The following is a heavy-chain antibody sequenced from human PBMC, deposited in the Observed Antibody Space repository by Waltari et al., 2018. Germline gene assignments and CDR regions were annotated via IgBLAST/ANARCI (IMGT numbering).Heavy chain of an antibody. CDR2: INWKGDKV. CDR1: GFTFDDYG. D-gene: IGHD3-22*01. CDR3: ARGGDSSWPR. J-gene: IGHJ4*02. Sequence: VESGGGVIRPGGSMRLSCDAFGFTFDDYGMSWVRQGPGKGLEWIAGINWKGDKVAYGDAVRGRFIISRDNAKNLLYLQMNTVGLDDTALYYCARGGDSSWPRWGQGTLVTVSA. V-gene: IGHV3-20*04.